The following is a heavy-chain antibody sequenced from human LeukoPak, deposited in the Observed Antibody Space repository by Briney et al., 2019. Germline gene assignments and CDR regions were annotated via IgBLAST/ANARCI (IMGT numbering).Heavy chain of an antibody. J-gene: IGHJ4*02. CDR2: ITGRSDNT. Sequence: PGGSLRPSCPPSGFNFNKYDMTWARQDPGKGLEWVSTITGRSDNTYYTDSVEGRFVTSRDNSKDTLYLQMNSLRAEDTALYYCAKGGWLDDLGQGALVTVSS. D-gene: IGHD6-19*01. CDR3: AKGGWLDD. CDR1: GFNFNKYD. V-gene: IGHV3-23*01.